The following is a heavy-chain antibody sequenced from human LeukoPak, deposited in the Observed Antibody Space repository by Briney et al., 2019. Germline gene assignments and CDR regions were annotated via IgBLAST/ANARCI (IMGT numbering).Heavy chain of an antibody. V-gene: IGHV3-23*01. CDR1: GFTFSSYA. J-gene: IGHJ6*03. D-gene: IGHD3-22*01. CDR2: ISGSGGST. CDR3: AKSGNYYDSSGQSEHYYYYYYYMDV. Sequence: PGGSLRLSCAASGFTFSSYAMSWVRQAPGKGLEWVSAISGSGGSTYYADSVKGRFTISRDNSKNTLYLQMNCLRAEDTAVYYCAKSGNYYDSSGQSEHYYYYYYYMDVWGKGTTVTVSS.